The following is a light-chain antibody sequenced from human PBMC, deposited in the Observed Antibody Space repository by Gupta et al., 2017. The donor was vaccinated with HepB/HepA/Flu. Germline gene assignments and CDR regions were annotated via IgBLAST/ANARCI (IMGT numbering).Light chain of an antibody. J-gene: IGLJ1*01. Sequence: QSALTQPPSVSAAPGQKVSISCSGSSSNIGDNYNYVSWYQQFPGAAPKLLIYDNDKRPSEIPERFSGSRSGTSATLDITGLQTGDEAYYYCFTWDGILSFGVFGTGTKVTVL. V-gene: IGLV1-51*01. CDR1: SSNIGDNYNY. CDR3: FTWDGILSFGV. CDR2: DND.